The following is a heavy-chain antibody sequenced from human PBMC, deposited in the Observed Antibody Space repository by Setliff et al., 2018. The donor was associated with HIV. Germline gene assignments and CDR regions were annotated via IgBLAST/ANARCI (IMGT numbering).Heavy chain of an antibody. Sequence: GSLRLSCAASGFTFSDYYMSWIRQAPGKGLEWISYISRGGRTKYYADSVKGRFTISRDNAKNTLYLQMNSLRAEDTAVYYCARGEPTILVVPAAFFDYWGQGTLVTVSS. V-gene: IGHV3-11*04. J-gene: IGHJ4*02. CDR3: ARGEPTILVVPAAFFDY. D-gene: IGHD2-2*01. CDR2: ISRGGRTK. CDR1: GFTFSDYY.